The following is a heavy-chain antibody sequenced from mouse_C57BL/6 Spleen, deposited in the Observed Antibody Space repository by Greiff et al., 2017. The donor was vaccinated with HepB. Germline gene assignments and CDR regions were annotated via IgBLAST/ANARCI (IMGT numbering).Heavy chain of an antibody. CDR1: GYTFTSYG. Sequence: QVHVKQSGAELARPGASVKLSCKASGYTFTSYGISWVKQRTGQGLEWIGEIYPRSGNTYYNEKFKGKATLTADKSSSTAYMELRSLTSEDSAVYFCASETAQGYFDYWGQGTTLTVSS. CDR2: IYPRSGNT. D-gene: IGHD3-2*02. J-gene: IGHJ2*01. V-gene: IGHV1-81*01. CDR3: ASETAQGYFDY.